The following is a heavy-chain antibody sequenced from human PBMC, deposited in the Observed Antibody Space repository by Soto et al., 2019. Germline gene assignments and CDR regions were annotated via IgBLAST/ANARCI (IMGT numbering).Heavy chain of an antibody. CDR3: ARGGRDAYDWFDT. D-gene: IGHD3-16*01. V-gene: IGHV3-7*01. J-gene: IGHJ5*02. Sequence: EAQLVESGGGLVQPGGSLRVSCAVSGFTFSEYWMSWVRQAPGKGLEWVAKIKQDGSEKDYVDSVKGRFTISRDNANNSLYLHMYNLRVEDTAIYYCARGGRDAYDWFDTWGQGTLVTVS. CDR2: IKQDGSEK. CDR1: GFTFSEYW.